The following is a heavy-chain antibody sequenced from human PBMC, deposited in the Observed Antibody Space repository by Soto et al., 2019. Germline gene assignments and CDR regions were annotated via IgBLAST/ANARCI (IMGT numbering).Heavy chain of an antibody. V-gene: IGHV1-3*01. D-gene: IGHD3-3*01. CDR1: GYTFTSYA. Sequence: QVQLVQSGAEVKKPGASVKVSCKASGYTFTSYAMHWVRQAPGQRLEWMGWINAGNGNTKYSQKFQGRVTITRDTSASTAYMELSSLRSEDTAVYYCARDLGVYYDFWSGYPPFYGMDVWGQGTTVTVSS. J-gene: IGHJ6*02. CDR2: INAGNGNT. CDR3: ARDLGVYYDFWSGYPPFYGMDV.